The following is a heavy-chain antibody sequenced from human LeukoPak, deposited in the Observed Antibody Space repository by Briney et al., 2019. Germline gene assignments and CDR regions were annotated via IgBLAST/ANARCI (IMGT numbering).Heavy chain of an antibody. CDR3: ARGGYTAMVGVYYYYGMDV. D-gene: IGHD5-18*01. J-gene: IGHJ6*02. CDR2: IYTSGST. V-gene: IGHV4-61*02. Sequence: PSQTLSLTCTVSGGSISSGSYYWSWIRQPAGKGLEWIGRIYTSGSTNYNPSLKRRVTISVDTSKNQFSLKLSSVTAADTAVYYCARGGYTAMVGVYYYYGMDVWGQGTTVTVSS. CDR1: GGSISSGSYY.